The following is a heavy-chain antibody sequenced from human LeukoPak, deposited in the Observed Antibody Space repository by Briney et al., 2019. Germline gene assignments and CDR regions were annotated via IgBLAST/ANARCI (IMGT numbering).Heavy chain of an antibody. CDR3: ARVPKYFDL. J-gene: IGHJ2*01. V-gene: IGHV4-34*01. CDR1: GVSFSGFY. Sequence: SETLSLTCAVYGVSFSGFYWTWIRQPPGKGLEWIGQINRSRSTHYNPSLKSRVTISVDTSKNQFSLKLSSVTAADTAVYYCARVPKYFDLWGRGTLVTVSS. CDR2: INRSRST.